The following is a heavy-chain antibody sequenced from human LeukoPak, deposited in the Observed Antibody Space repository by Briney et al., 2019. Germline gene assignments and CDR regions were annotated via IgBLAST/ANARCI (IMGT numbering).Heavy chain of an antibody. D-gene: IGHD3-10*01. J-gene: IGHJ4*02. CDR1: GFTFSNYN. V-gene: IGHV3-23*01. CDR3: ATDWEELLWFGKFDY. Sequence: GGSLRLSCAASGFTFSNYNMNWVRQAPGKGLEWVSGISGSGGNTYYADSVQGRFTISRDNSKNTLYLQMNSLGGEDTAVYYCATDWEELLWFGKFDYWGQGILVTVSS. CDR2: ISGSGGNT.